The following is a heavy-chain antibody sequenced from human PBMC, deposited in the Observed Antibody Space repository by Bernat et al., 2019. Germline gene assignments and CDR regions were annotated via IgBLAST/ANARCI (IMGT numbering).Heavy chain of an antibody. CDR2: ISSSSSTI. CDR1: GFTFSSWS. V-gene: IGHV3-48*02. CDR3: ARGRYGSGSYSIYYYGMDV. D-gene: IGHD3-10*01. J-gene: IGHJ6*02. Sequence: EVQLLESGGGLVQPGGSLRLSCAASGFTFSSWSMNWVRQAPGKGLEWVSYISSSSSTIYHADSVKGRFTISRDNAKNSLYLQMNSLRDEDTALYYCARGRYGSGSYSIYYYGMDVWGQGTTVTVSS.